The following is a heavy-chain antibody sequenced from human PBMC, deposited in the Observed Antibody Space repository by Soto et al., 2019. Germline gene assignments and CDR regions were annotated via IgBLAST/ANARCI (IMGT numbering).Heavy chain of an antibody. Sequence: QVHFVQSGAEVKKPGASVKVSCKASRYTFSGHAIHWLRQAPGQRPEWLGWINAGNSKTYYSEKFEGRVTFTRDTVATTVNMELTSLTSEDTAVYYCGRDQSGTGYYVDWFDPWGQGTLVTVSS. J-gene: IGHJ5*02. V-gene: IGHV1-3*01. CDR1: RYTFSGHA. D-gene: IGHD3-10*02. CDR3: GRDQSGTGYYVDWFDP. CDR2: INAGNSKT.